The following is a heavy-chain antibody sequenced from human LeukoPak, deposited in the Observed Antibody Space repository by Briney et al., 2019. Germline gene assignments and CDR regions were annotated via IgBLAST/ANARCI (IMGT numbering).Heavy chain of an antibody. J-gene: IGHJ5*02. CDR2: ISSSSSTI. CDR1: GSTFSSYS. V-gene: IGHV3-48*01. Sequence: GGSLRLSCAASGSTFSSYSMNWVRQAPGKGLEWVSYISSSSSTIYYADSVKGRFTISRDNAKNSLYLQMNSLRAEDTAVYYCASGNFWSGYYRFDPWGQGTLVTVSS. D-gene: IGHD3-3*01. CDR3: ASGNFWSGYYRFDP.